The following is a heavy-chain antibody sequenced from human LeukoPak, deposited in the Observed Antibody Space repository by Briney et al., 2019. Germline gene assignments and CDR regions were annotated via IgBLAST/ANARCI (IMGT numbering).Heavy chain of an antibody. D-gene: IGHD3-10*01. CDR2: ISAYNGNT. V-gene: IGHV1-18*01. Sequence: GASVKVSFKASGYTFTSYGISWVRQAPGQGLEWMGWISAYNGNTKYAQKLQDRVTMTTDTSTNTAHMELRSLTSDDTAMYYCARSDYYGSGSYGYYYYMDVWGKGTTVTVSS. CDR1: GYTFTSYG. CDR3: ARSDYYGSGSYGYYYYMDV. J-gene: IGHJ6*03.